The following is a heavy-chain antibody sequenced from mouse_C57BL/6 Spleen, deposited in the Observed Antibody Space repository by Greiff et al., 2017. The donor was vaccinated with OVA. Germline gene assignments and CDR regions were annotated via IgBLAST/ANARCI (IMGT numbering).Heavy chain of an antibody. D-gene: IGHD1-1*01. J-gene: IGHJ2*01. Sequence: QVQLKQPGTELVKPGASVKLSCKASGYTFTSYWMHWVKQRPGQGLEWIGNINPSNGGTNYNEKFKSKATLTVDKSSSTAYMQLSSLTSEDSAVYYCARWFYYGSRRYFDYWGQGTTLTVSS. CDR2: INPSNGGT. CDR1: GYTFTSYW. V-gene: IGHV1-53*01. CDR3: ARWFYYGSRRYFDY.